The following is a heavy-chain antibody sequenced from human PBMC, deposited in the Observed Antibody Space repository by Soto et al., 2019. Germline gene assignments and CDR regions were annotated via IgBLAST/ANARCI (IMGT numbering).Heavy chain of an antibody. D-gene: IGHD3-16*01. V-gene: IGHV3-9*01. CDR3: AKDSTLGGWGGMDV. Sequence: EVQLVESGGGLVQPGRSLRLSCAASGFTFDDYAMHWVRQAPGKGLEWVSGISWNSGSIGYADSVKGRFTISRDNAKNSLYLQMNSLGGEETAFYYCAKDSTLGGWGGMDVWGQGTTVTVSS. CDR2: ISWNSGSI. J-gene: IGHJ6*02. CDR1: GFTFDDYA.